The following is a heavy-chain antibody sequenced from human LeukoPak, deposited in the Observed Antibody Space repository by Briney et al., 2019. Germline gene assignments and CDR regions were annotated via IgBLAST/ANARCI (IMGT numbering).Heavy chain of an antibody. CDR3: ARLEWYSGCYGDY. D-gene: IGHD1-26*01. V-gene: IGHV1-2*02. Sequence: ASVRVSCKASGYTFTGYYMHSLRQAPGQGLEWMGWINPNSGGTNYAQKLQGRVTMTRDTSISTAYMELSRLRSDDTDVYYRARLEWYSGCYGDYWGQGTLVTVSS. J-gene: IGHJ4*02. CDR1: GYTFTGYY. CDR2: INPNSGGT.